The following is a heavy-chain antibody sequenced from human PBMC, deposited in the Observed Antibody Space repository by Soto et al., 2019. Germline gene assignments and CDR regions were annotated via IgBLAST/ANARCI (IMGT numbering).Heavy chain of an antibody. J-gene: IGHJ4*02. CDR3: ARDGGYYDSSGSQPEGTADY. V-gene: IGHV3-23*01. D-gene: IGHD3-22*01. CDR1: GFTFSSYA. CDR2: ISGSGGST. Sequence: GGSLRLSCAASGFTFSSYAMSWVRQAPGKGLEWVSAISGSGGSTYYADSVKGRFTISRDNSKNTLYLQMNSLRAEDTAVYYCARDGGYYDSSGSQPEGTADYWGQGTLVTVSS.